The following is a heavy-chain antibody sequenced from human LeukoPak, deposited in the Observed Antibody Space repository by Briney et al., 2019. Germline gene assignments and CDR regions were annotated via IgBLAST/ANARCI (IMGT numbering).Heavy chain of an antibody. CDR3: AKSRDGYIFDY. V-gene: IGHV3-74*01. CDR1: GFTFSSYW. CDR2: INSDGSTT. D-gene: IGHD5-24*01. Sequence: GGSLRLSCAASGFTFSSYWMHWVRQAPGKGLVWVSRINSDGSTTSYADSVKGRFSISRDNAKNTLYLQMNSLRAEDTAVYYCAKSRDGYIFDYWGQGTLVTVSS. J-gene: IGHJ4*02.